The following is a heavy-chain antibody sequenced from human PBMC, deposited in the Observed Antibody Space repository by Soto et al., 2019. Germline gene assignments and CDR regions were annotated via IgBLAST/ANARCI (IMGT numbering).Heavy chain of an antibody. CDR2: ISGYNGNT. D-gene: IGHD3-22*01. V-gene: IGHV1-18*01. CDR3: AREGDSSGYFDY. CDR1: GSTFTSYG. J-gene: IGHJ4*02. Sequence: ASLKVSCKTSGSTFTSYGISCVRQAPGQGLEWMGWISGYNGNTNYAQKLQGRVTMTTDTSTSTAYMELRSLRSDDTAVYYCAREGDSSGYFDYWGQGTLVTVSS.